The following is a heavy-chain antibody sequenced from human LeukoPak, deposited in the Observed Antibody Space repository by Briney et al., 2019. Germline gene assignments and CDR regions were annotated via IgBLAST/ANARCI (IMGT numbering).Heavy chain of an antibody. CDR1: GFTFSSYN. CDR2: ISSSSSYI. D-gene: IGHD6-19*01. V-gene: IGHV3-21*01. CDR3: ARGVVAGTFDY. Sequence: PGGSLRLSCAASGFTFSSYNMNWVRQPPGKGLEWVSSISSSSSYIYYADSVKGRFTISRDNAKNSLYLQMNSLRAEDTAVYYCARGVVAGTFDYWGQGTLVTVSS. J-gene: IGHJ4*02.